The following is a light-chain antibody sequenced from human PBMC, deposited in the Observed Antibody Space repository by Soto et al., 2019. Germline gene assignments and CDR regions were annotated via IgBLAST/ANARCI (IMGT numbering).Light chain of an antibody. CDR2: DVT. CDR1: SSDVGAYNY. CDR3: SSYKTIKPVI. V-gene: IGLV2-14*01. Sequence: QSALAQPASVSGSPGQSITISCTGTSSDVGAYNYVSWYHQHHPGKAPELIIYDVTDRPSGVSTRFSGSKSGNTASLTISGLQVGDGGVYYCSSYKTIKPVIFGGGTKLTVL. J-gene: IGLJ2*01.